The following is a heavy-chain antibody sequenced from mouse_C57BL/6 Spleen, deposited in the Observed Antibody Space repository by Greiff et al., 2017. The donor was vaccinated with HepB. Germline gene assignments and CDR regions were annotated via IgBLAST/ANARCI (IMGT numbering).Heavy chain of an antibody. Sequence: QVQLQQSGAELVKPGASVKLSCKASGNTFTEYTIHWVKQRPGKGLEWIGWFYPGSGSIKYNENFKDKATLTADKSSSTVYMELSRLTSEDSAVYVCARHEDRGDGYFYAMDYWGKGTSVTVSS. V-gene: IGHV1-62-2*01. CDR2: FYPGSGSI. J-gene: IGHJ4*01. D-gene: IGHD2-3*01. CDR1: GNTFTEYT. CDR3: ARHEDRGDGYFYAMDY.